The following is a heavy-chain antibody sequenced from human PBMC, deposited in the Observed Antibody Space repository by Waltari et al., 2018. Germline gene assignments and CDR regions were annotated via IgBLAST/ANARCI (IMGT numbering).Heavy chain of an antibody. J-gene: IGHJ5*02. V-gene: IGHV4-39*01. CDR1: VGSISSESYY. Sequence: QLQLQESGPGLVKPSETLSLTCTVSVGSISSESYYWGWVRQPPGKGLEWIGISSYSGSTYYNPSLKSRVTISVDTSKNQFSLKLSSVTAADTAVYYCARLSYHIVTGYGWFDPWGLGTLVTVSS. D-gene: IGHD3-9*01. CDR3: ARLSYHIVTGYGWFDP. CDR2: SSYSGST.